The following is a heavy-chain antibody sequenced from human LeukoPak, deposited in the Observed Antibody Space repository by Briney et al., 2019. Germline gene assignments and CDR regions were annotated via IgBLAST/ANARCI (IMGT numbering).Heavy chain of an antibody. D-gene: IGHD3-10*01. CDR3: ARDRGGDRFDY. CDR1: GFTFSNHG. J-gene: IGHJ4*02. Sequence: GGSLRLSCAASGFTFSNHGMQWVRQAPGKGLEWVSFISDSGSPISYTDSVKGRFTISRDNAKNSLYLQMNSLRGEDTGLYYCARDRGGDRFDYWGQGTLVTVSS. CDR2: ISDSGSPI. V-gene: IGHV3-48*03.